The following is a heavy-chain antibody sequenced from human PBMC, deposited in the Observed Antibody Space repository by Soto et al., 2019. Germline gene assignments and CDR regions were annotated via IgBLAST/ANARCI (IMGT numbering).Heavy chain of an antibody. J-gene: IGHJ4*02. CDR3: ARGPRVGYCSSTSCYLFDY. Sequence: PSETLSLTCAVYDGSFSRYYWSWLRQHPGKGLEWIGEINHSGSTNYNPSLKSRVTISVDTSKNQFSLKLSSVTAADTAVYYCARGPRVGYCSSTSCYLFDYWGQGTLVTVSS. CDR1: DGSFSRYY. V-gene: IGHV4-34*01. D-gene: IGHD2-2*01. CDR2: INHSGST.